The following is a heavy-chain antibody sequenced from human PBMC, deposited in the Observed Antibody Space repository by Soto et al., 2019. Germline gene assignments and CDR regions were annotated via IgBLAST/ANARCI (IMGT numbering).Heavy chain of an antibody. Sequence: GGSLRLSCAASGFTFSGSAMHWVRQASGKGLEWVGRIRSKANSYATAYAASVKGRFTISRQDSKNTAHLQMNRLKTEDTAGYYCTSRGYCSSTSCRYYMDVWGKGTTVTVSS. D-gene: IGHD2-2*01. V-gene: IGHV3-73*01. CDR1: GFTFSGSA. CDR3: TSRGYCSSTSCRYYMDV. CDR2: IRSKANSYAT. J-gene: IGHJ6*03.